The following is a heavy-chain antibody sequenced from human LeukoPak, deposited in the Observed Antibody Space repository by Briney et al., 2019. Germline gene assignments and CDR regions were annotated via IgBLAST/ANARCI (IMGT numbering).Heavy chain of an antibody. CDR3: ARNSGNYLGWFDP. CDR2: ISYSGGT. V-gene: IGHV4-31*03. D-gene: IGHD1-26*01. Sequence: SQTLSLTCSVSGGSISSSAYYWTWIRQHAGKGLEWIGYISYSGGTNYNPSLKSRVTISRDTSKNHFSLKLTSVTAADTAMYYCARNSGNYLGWFDPWGQGTLVTVSS. J-gene: IGHJ5*02. CDR1: GGSISSSAYY.